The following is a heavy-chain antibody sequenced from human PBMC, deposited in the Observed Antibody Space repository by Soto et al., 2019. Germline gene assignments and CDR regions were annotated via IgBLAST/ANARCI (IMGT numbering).Heavy chain of an antibody. Sequence: PSETLSLTCTVSGGSVSSCSYYWSWIRQPPGKGLEWIGYIYYSGSTNYNPSLKSRVTISVDTSKNQFSLKLSSVTAADTAAYYCAIGYSGYAFDFWGQGTLVTVSS. CDR3: AIGYSGYAFDF. CDR2: IYYSGST. D-gene: IGHD5-12*01. J-gene: IGHJ4*02. V-gene: IGHV4-61*01. CDR1: GGSVSSCSYY.